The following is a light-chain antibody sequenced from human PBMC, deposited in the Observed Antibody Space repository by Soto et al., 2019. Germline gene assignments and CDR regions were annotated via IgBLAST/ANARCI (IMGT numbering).Light chain of an antibody. CDR3: SSYTSSSTL. CDR1: SSDVGGYNY. CDR2: EVS. J-gene: IGLJ2*01. V-gene: IGLV2-14*01. Sequence: QSVLTQPASVSGSPGQSITISCTGTSSDVGGYNYVSWYQQHPGKAPKLMIYEVSNWPSGVSNRFSGSKSGNTASLTISGLQADDEADYYCSSYTSSSTLFGGGTKLTVL.